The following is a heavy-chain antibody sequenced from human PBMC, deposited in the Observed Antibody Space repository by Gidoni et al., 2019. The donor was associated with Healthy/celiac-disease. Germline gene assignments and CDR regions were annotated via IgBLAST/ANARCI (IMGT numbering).Heavy chain of an antibody. J-gene: IGHJ5*02. CDR2: IYYSGST. V-gene: IGHV4-39*01. CDR3: AGHSWYGNWFDP. Sequence: QLQLQESGPGLVKPSETLSLTCTVSGGSISSSSYYWGWIRQPPGKGLEWIGSIYYSGSTYYNPSLKSRVTISVDTSKNQFSLKLSSVTAADTAVYYCAGHSWYGNWFDPWGQGTLVTVSS. CDR1: GGSISSSSYY. D-gene: IGHD6-13*01.